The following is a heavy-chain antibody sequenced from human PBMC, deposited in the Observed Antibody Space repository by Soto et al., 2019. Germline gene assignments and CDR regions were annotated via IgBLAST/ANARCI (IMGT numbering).Heavy chain of an antibody. D-gene: IGHD3-3*01. J-gene: IGHJ4*02. CDR1: GFTFSSYA. CDR3: ARDESDYDFWSGYQPEPNAIDY. V-gene: IGHV3-30-3*01. CDR2: ISYDGSNK. Sequence: VQLVESGGGLVKPGESLRLSCTASGFTFSSYAMHWVRQAPGKGLEWVAVISYDGSNKYYADSVKGRFTISRDNSKNTLYLQMNSLRAEDTAVYYCARDESDYDFWSGYQPEPNAIDYWGQGTLVTVSS.